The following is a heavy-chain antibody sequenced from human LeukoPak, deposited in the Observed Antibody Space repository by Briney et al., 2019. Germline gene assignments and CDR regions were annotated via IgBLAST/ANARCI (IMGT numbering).Heavy chain of an antibody. CDR1: GFIFSSYA. CDR3: VKEMLTTTSAFDY. J-gene: IGHJ4*02. Sequence: GGSLRLSCSASGFIFSSYAMHWVRQAPGKGLEYVSTIDRNGRNTYYADSLRGRFTTSRDNSKNTLYLQMRSLRAEDTAVYYCVKEMLTTTSAFDYWGQGSLVTVSS. D-gene: IGHD4/OR15-4a*01. CDR2: IDRNGRNT. V-gene: IGHV3-64D*09.